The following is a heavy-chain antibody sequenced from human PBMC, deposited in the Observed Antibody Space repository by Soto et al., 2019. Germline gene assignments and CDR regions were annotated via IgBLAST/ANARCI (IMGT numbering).Heavy chain of an antibody. Sequence: QVQLQESGPGLVKPSETLSLTCTVSGGSISSYYWSWIRQPPGKGLEWIGYIYYSGSTNYNPSLKSRVTISVDTSKNQFSLKLSSVTAADTAVYYCAMGGYDDYYGMDVWGQGTTVTVSS. CDR2: IYYSGST. CDR1: GGSISSYY. V-gene: IGHV4-59*01. J-gene: IGHJ6*02. D-gene: IGHD3-22*01. CDR3: AMGGYDDYYGMDV.